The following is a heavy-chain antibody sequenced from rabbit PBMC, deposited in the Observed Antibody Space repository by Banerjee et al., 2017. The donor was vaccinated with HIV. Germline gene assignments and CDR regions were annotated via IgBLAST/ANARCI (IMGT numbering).Heavy chain of an antibody. Sequence: QSLEESGGDLVKPGASLTLTCKASGLDFSNNYWLCWVRQAPGKGLEWIACIGAGSNSAYYATWAKGRLTISKTSSTTVTLQMTSLTAADTATYFCARDAGYAGSNLWGPGTLVTVS. CDR3: ARDAGYAGSNL. CDR2: IGAGSNSA. D-gene: IGHD4-2*01. J-gene: IGHJ4*01. V-gene: IGHV1S40*01. CDR1: GLDFSNNYW.